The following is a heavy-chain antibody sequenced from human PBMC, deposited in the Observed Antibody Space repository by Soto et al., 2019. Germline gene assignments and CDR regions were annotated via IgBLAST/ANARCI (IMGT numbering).Heavy chain of an antibody. CDR3: ARLPYGGNFAFNWFDP. D-gene: IGHD4-17*01. Sequence: LKISCKGSGYSFTSYWIGWVRQMPGKGLEWMGIIYPGDSDTRYSPSFQGQVTISADKSISTAYLQWSSLKASDTAMYYCARLPYGGNFAFNWFDPWGQGTLVTVSS. CDR1: GYSFTSYW. J-gene: IGHJ5*02. CDR2: IYPGDSDT. V-gene: IGHV5-51*01.